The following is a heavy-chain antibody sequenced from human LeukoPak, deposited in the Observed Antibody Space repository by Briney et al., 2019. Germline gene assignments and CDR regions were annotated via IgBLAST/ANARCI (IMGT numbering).Heavy chain of an antibody. D-gene: IGHD4-23*01. CDR3: AKARGKTTVVTPFDY. Sequence: PGGSLRLSCAASGFTFSSYGMHWVRQAPGKGLEWVAVISYDGSNKYYADSVKGRFTISRDNSKNTLYLQMNSLRAEDTAVYYCAKARGKTTVVTPFDYWGQGTLVTVSS. CDR2: ISYDGSNK. CDR1: GFTFSSYG. V-gene: IGHV3-30*18. J-gene: IGHJ4*02.